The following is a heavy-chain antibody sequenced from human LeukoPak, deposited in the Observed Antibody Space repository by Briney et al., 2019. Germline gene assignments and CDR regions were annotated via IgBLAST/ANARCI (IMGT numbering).Heavy chain of an antibody. CDR1: GGSISSSNYY. J-gene: IGHJ3*02. Sequence: SSETLSLTCTVSGGSISSSNYYWGWIRQPPGKGLEWIGSIYYSGTTYYNPSLKSRVTISVDTSKNQFSLRLSSVTAADTAVYYCARAGCSGGSCYRSRGAFDIWGQGTMVSVSS. CDR2: IYYSGTT. CDR3: ARAGCSGGSCYRSRGAFDI. V-gene: IGHV4-39*07. D-gene: IGHD2-15*01.